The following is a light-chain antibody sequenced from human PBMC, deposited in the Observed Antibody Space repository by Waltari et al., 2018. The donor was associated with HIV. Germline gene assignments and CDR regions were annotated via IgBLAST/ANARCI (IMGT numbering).Light chain of an antibody. CDR3: CSYAGSSTLV. CDR1: RSNIGTYNL. J-gene: IGLJ3*02. V-gene: IGLV2-23*02. Sequence: QSALTQPASVSGSPGQSITISCTGTRSNIGTYNLFSWHQQHPGKAPKTLIYEVSQRPSGVSNRFPGSKSGNTASLTISGLQAEDEADYYCCSYAGSSTLVFGGGTKVTVL. CDR2: EVS.